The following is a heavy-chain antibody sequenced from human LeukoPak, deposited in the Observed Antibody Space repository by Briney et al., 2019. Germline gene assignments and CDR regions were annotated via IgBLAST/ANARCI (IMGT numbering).Heavy chain of an antibody. D-gene: IGHD6-19*01. J-gene: IGHJ4*02. V-gene: IGHV4-59*08. CDR2: IYYSGST. CDR1: GGSISSYY. Sequence: SETLSLTCTVSGGSISSYYWSWIRQPPGKGLEWIGYIYYSGSTNYNPSLKSRVPISVDTSKNQFSLKLSSVTAADTAVYYCARHRDSSGWYYFVYWGQGTLVTVSS. CDR3: ARHRDSSGWYYFVY.